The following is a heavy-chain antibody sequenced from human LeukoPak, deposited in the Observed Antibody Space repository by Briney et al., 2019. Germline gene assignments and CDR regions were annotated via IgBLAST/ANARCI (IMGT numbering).Heavy chain of an antibody. D-gene: IGHD6-19*01. CDR1: GGSISSSSYY. CDR2: IYYTGST. V-gene: IGHV4-39*01. CDR3: ARRRGWYPVDY. Sequence: SETLSLTCTVSGGSISSSSYYWGWIRQPPGKGLEWIGTIYYTGSTYYNPSLKSRVTISVDTSKNQCSLKVTSVTAADTAVYYCARRRGWYPVDYWGQGTLVTVSS. J-gene: IGHJ4*02.